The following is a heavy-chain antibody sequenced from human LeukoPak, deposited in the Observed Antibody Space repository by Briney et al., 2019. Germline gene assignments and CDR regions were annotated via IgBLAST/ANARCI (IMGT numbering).Heavy chain of an antibody. J-gene: IGHJ5*01. V-gene: IGHV3-53*01. D-gene: IGHD6-19*01. CDR1: GFTVSSNY. CDR2: IYSGGST. Sequence: IQPGGSLRLSCAASGFTVSSNYMSWVRQAPGKGLEWVSGIYSGGSTYYADSVKGRFTISRDNSKNTLYLQMNGLIGEDTAVYYCARSAVTGPGWIDSWGQGTLVTVSS. CDR3: ARSAVTGPGWIDS.